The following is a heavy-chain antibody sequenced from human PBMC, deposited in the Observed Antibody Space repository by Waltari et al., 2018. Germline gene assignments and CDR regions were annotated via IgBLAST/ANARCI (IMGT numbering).Heavy chain of an antibody. Sequence: QVQLQESGPGLVKPSETLSLTCTVSGGSISSYYWSWIRQPPGKGLEWIWYIYYSGSTNYNPSLKSRVTISVDTSKNQFSLKLSAVTAADTAVYYCARSEIIGGATYYFDYWGQGTLVTVSS. J-gene: IGHJ4*02. V-gene: IGHV4-59*01. D-gene: IGHD1-26*01. CDR2: IYYSGST. CDR1: GGSISSYY. CDR3: ARSEIIGGATYYFDY.